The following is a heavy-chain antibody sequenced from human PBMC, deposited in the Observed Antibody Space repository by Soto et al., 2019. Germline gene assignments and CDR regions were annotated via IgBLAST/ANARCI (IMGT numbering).Heavy chain of an antibody. Sequence: ASVKVSCKSSGYTFTSYSMHWVRQAPGQRLEWMGGINAGNGNTKYSQKFQGRVTITRDTSASTAYMELSSLRSEDTAVYYCARDAHLITIFGVVIPFRYYGMDVWGQGTTVTVSS. J-gene: IGHJ6*02. CDR1: GYTFTSYS. CDR3: ARDAHLITIFGVVIPFRYYGMDV. V-gene: IGHV1-3*01. CDR2: INAGNGNT. D-gene: IGHD3-3*01.